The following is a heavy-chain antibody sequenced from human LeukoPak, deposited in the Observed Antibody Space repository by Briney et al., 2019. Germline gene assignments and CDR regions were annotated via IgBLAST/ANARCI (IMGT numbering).Heavy chain of an antibody. CDR1: GFTFSSYG. J-gene: IGHJ4*02. CDR3: ARSRGYGSGSYYTFDY. D-gene: IGHD3-10*01. Sequence: SGGSLRLSCAASGFTFSSYGMHWVRQAPGKGLEWVAVISYDGSNKYYADSVKGRFTISRDNAKNSLYLQMNSLRAEDTAVYYCARSRGYGSGSYYTFDYWGQGTLVTVSS. V-gene: IGHV3-30*03. CDR2: ISYDGSNK.